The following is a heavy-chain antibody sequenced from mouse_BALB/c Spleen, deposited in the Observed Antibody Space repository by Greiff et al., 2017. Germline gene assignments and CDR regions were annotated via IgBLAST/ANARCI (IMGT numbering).Heavy chain of an antibody. Sequence: QVQLQQSGAELVRPGVSVKISCKGSGYTFTDYAMHWVKQSHAKSLEWIGVISTYYGDASYNQKFKGKATMTVDKSSSTAYMELARLTSEDSAIYYCARSELGTADSFDYWGQGTTLTVSS. CDR3: ARSELGTADSFDY. V-gene: IGHV1S137*01. D-gene: IGHD1-2*01. CDR2: ISTYYGDA. J-gene: IGHJ2*01. CDR1: GYTFTDYA.